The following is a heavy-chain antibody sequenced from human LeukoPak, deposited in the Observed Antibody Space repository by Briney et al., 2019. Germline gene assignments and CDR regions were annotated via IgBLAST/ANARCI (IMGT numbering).Heavy chain of an antibody. V-gene: IGHV4-59*01. CDR3: AREYYYDSSGYYFFDY. D-gene: IGHD3-22*01. J-gene: IGHJ4*02. Sequence: ETLSLTCAVYGGSFSGYYWSWIRQPPGKGLEWIGYIYYSGSTNYNPSLKSRVTISVDTSKNQFSLKLSSVTAADTAVYYCAREYYYDSSGYYFFDYWGQGTLVTVSS. CDR2: IYYSGST. CDR1: GGSFSGYY.